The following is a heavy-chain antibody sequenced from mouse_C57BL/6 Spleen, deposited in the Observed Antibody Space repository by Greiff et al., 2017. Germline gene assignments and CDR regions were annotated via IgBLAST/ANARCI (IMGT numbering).Heavy chain of an antibody. CDR3: AREIHYYGSSWYYFDY. V-gene: IGHV5-16*01. J-gene: IGHJ2*01. Sequence: EVKLVESEGGLVQPGSSMKLSCTASGFTFSDYYMAWVRQVPEKGLEWVANINYDGSSTYYLDSLKSRFIISRDNAKNILYLQMSSLKSEDTATYYCAREIHYYGSSWYYFDYWGQGTTLTVSS. CDR1: GFTFSDYY. D-gene: IGHD1-1*01. CDR2: INYDGSST.